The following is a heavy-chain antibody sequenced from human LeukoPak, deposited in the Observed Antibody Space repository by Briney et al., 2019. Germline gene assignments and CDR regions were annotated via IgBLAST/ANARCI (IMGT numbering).Heavy chain of an antibody. CDR2: ISGSGGST. CDR1: GFTFSSYA. CDR3: AKEPAYSSGWYGVYYFDY. V-gene: IGHV3-23*01. J-gene: IGHJ4*02. D-gene: IGHD6-19*01. Sequence: GGSLRLSCAASGFTFSSYAMSWVRQAPGKGLEWVSAISGSGGSTYYADSVKGRFTLSRDNSKNTLYLQMNSLRAEDTAVYYCAKEPAYSSGWYGVYYFDYWGQGTLVTVSS.